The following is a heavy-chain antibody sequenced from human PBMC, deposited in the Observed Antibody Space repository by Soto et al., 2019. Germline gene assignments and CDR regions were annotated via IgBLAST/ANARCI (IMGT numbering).Heavy chain of an antibody. V-gene: IGHV3-30*18. CDR1: GFIFSSFG. CDR2: TSFDGSEK. CDR3: ANSPPGDQLSWVDP. D-gene: IGHD3-10*01. Sequence: PGGSLRLSCAASGFIFSSFGVHWVRQSPGKGLEWVAVTSFDGSEKFYAESVRGRFNISRDNSKNTVYLHMNSLRPEDTAMYYCANSPPGDQLSWVDPWGQGTLVTVSS. J-gene: IGHJ5*02.